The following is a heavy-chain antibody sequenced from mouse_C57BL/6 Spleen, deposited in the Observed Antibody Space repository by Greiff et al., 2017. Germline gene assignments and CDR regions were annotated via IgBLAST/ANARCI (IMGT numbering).Heavy chain of an antibody. V-gene: IGHV1-80*01. CDR2: IYPGDGDT. CDR1: GYAFSSYW. J-gene: IGHJ2*01. D-gene: IGHD2-3*01. CDR3: ARFFYDGYYYFDY. Sequence: QVQLQQSGAELVKPGASVKISCKASGYAFSSYWMNWVKQRPGKGLEWIGQIYPGDGDTNYNGKFKGKATLTADKSSSTAYMQLSSLTSEASAVYFGARFFYDGYYYFDYWGQGTTLTVSS.